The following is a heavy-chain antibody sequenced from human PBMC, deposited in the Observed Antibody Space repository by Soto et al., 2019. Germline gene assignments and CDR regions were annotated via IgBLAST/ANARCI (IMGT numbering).Heavy chain of an antibody. CDR3: ARGDFWSGP. CDR1: GGTFSGYY. Sequence: PSETMSLTCAVYGGTFSGYYLSWIRQPPGKGLEWIGEINHSGSTNYNPSLKSRVTLSVDTSKNQFSLKLTSVTAADTAVYYCARGDFWSGPWGQGTLVTVSS. V-gene: IGHV4-34*01. D-gene: IGHD3-3*01. J-gene: IGHJ4*02. CDR2: INHSGST.